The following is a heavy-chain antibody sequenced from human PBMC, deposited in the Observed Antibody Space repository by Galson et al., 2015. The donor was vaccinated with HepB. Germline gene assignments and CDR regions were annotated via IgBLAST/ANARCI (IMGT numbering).Heavy chain of an antibody. D-gene: IGHD1-26*01. Sequence: SVKVSCKASGYTFTGYYMHWVRQAPGQGLEWMGRINPNSGGTNYAQKFQGRVTMTRDTSISTAYMELSRLRSDDTAVYYCARGYSGCYFELDYWGQGTLVTVSS. CDR3: ARGYSGCYFELDY. CDR1: GYTFTGYY. CDR2: INPNSGGT. V-gene: IGHV1-2*06. J-gene: IGHJ4*02.